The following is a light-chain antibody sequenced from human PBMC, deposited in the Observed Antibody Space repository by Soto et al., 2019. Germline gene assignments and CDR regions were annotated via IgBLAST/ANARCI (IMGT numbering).Light chain of an antibody. Sequence: QSVLTQPPSVSGAPGQRVTISCTGSSSNIGAGYDVHWYQQLPGTAPKLLIYGNSNRPSGVPDRFSGSKSGTSASLAITGLQDEDEADYYCQSYDSSLSGSVFGGDTKMTVL. CDR1: SSNIGAGYD. J-gene: IGLJ3*02. CDR3: QSYDSSLSGSV. CDR2: GNS. V-gene: IGLV1-40*01.